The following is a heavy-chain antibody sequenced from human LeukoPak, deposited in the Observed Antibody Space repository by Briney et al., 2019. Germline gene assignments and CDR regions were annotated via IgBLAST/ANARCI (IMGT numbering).Heavy chain of an antibody. CDR3: AKDDYGF. J-gene: IGHJ4*02. Sequence: GGSLRLSCAASGFTFSSYGMHWVRQAPGKGLEWMAVIWYDGSNKYYADSVKGRFTISRDNSKNTLYLQMNSLRAEDTAVYYCAKDDYGFWGQGTLVTVSS. CDR1: GFTFSSYG. CDR2: IWYDGSNK. V-gene: IGHV3-33*06. D-gene: IGHD4-17*01.